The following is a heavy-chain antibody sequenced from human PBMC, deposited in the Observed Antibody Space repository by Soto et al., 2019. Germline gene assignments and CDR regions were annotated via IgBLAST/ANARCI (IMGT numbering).Heavy chain of an antibody. CDR1: GGIFSSNT. V-gene: IGHV1-69*06. D-gene: IGHD2-21*02. CDR2: IIPLFGTA. Sequence: QVYLVQSGAEVKKPGSSVKISCKASGGIFSSNTINWVRQAAGQGLEWMGGIIPLFGTANYAEKFQGRVTITADKSTKTEYMELTSLRSEDTAVYYWASKAACGGDCYEFDSCGQGPLVTVSS. J-gene: IGHJ4*02. CDR3: ASKAACGGDCYEFDS.